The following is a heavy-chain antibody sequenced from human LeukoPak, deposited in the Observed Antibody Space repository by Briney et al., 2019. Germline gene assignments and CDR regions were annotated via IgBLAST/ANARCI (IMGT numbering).Heavy chain of an antibody. CDR1: GFTFSSYG. D-gene: IGHD6-13*01. V-gene: IGHV3-30*02. CDR3: AKDGYSSSWATYYYYYYYMDV. CDR2: IRYDGSNK. J-gene: IGHJ6*03. Sequence: GGSLRLSCAASGFTFSSYGMHWVRQAPGKGLEWVAFIRYDGSNKYYADSVKGRLTISRDNSKNTLYLQMNSLRAEDTAVYYCAKDGYSSSWATYYYYYYYMDVWGKGTTVTISS.